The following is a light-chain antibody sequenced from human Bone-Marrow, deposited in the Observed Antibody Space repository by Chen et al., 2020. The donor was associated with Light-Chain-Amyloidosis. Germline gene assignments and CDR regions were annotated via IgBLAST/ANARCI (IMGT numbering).Light chain of an antibody. CDR2: WAS. CDR1: QSVLYSSNNKDS. Sequence: DIVMNQSPDSLAVSLGERATINCKFSQSVLYSSNNKDSLAWYQQKPGQPPKLVIYWASVRESGVPERFSGSGSGTDFTLTISSLQAEDVAVYYCQQYYATPITFGGGTKVHIK. V-gene: IGKV4-1*01. CDR3: QQYYATPIT. J-gene: IGKJ4*01.